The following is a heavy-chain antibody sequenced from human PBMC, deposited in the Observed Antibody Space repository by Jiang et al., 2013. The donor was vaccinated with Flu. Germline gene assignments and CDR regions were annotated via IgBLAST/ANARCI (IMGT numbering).Heavy chain of an antibody. J-gene: IGHJ6*03. CDR3: ARVSRITMVRGDPYYYYMDV. V-gene: IGHV1-69*01. D-gene: IGHD3-10*01. CDR1: GGTFSSYA. Sequence: SGAEVKKPGSSVKVSCKASGGTFSSYAISWVRQAPGQGLEWMGGIIPIFGTANYAQKFQGRVTITADESTSTAYMELSSLRSEDTAVYYCARVSRITMVRGDPYYYYMDVWGKGTTVTVSS. CDR2: IIPIFGTA.